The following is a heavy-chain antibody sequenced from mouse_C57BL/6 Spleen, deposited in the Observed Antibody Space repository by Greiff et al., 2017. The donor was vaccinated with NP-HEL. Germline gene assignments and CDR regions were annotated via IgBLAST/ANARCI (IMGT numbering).Heavy chain of an antibody. D-gene: IGHD1-1*01. CDR2: ISNLAYSI. CDR1: GFTFSDYG. V-gene: IGHV5-15*01. Sequence: EVQGVESGGGLVQPGGSLKLSCAASGFTFSDYGMAWVRQAPRKGPEWVAFISNLAYSIYYADTVTGRFTISRENAKNTLYLEMSSLRSEDTAMYYCARLTTVVGYFDVWGTGTTVTVSS. J-gene: IGHJ1*03. CDR3: ARLTTVVGYFDV.